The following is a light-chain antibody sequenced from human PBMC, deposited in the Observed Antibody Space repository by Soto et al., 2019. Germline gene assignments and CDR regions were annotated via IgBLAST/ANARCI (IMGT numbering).Light chain of an antibody. J-gene: IGLJ1*01. Sequence: QSALTQPASVSGSPGQSITISCTGTSSDIGGYDYVSWYQQHPGKAPKLMVYEVSNRPSGVSNRFSGSKSGNTASLTISGLQAADEADYYCNSYTSSSTLYVFGTGTKVTV. CDR1: SSDIGGYDY. CDR3: NSYTSSSTLYV. CDR2: EVS. V-gene: IGLV2-14*01.